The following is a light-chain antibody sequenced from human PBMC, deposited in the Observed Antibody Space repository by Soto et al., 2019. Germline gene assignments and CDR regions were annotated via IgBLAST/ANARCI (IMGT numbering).Light chain of an antibody. CDR3: QHYGRSPTWT. CDR1: QSVSSLY. V-gene: IGKV3-20*01. Sequence: EIVLTQSPVILSLSPRERATLSCRASQSVSSLYLAWYQQKPGQAPRLLIYAASSRTTGVPNRFSGSGSGTDFTLTISRLEPDDFAVYYCQHYGRSPTWTFGQGTKVDIK. CDR2: AAS. J-gene: IGKJ1*01.